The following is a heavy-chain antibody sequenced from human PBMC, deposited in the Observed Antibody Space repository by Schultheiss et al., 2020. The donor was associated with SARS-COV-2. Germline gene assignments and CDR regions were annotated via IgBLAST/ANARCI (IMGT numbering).Heavy chain of an antibody. CDR3: ARDTGAPFDY. CDR1: GFIFNNHG. J-gene: IGHJ4*02. V-gene: IGHV3-21*01. CDR2: FGGPGAGA. Sequence: GGSLRLSCAASGFIFNNHGMHWVRQAPGKGLEWVSSFGGPGAGAHYADSVKGRFTISRDNAKNSLYLQMNSLRAEDTAVYYCARDTGAPFDYWGQGTLVTVSS. D-gene: IGHD1-26*01.